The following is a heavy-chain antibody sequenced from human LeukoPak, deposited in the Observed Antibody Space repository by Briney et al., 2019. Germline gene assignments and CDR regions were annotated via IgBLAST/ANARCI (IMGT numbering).Heavy chain of an antibody. Sequence: GASVKVSCKASGYTFTSYDINWVRQATGQGLEWMGWMNPNSGNTGYAQKFQGRVTITRNTSISTAYMELSSLRSEDTAVYYCARENYDFWSGYYSETADWFDPWGQGTLVTVSS. CDR3: ARENYDFWSGYYSETADWFDP. V-gene: IGHV1-8*03. D-gene: IGHD3-3*01. CDR1: GYTFTSYD. J-gene: IGHJ5*02. CDR2: MNPNSGNT.